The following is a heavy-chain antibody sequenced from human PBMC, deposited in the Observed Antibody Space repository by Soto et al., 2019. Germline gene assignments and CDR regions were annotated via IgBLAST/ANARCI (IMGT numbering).Heavy chain of an antibody. CDR1: GFTFSSYG. CDR2: ISYDGSNK. CDR3: AGVRSIWHGIFDY. V-gene: IGHV3-30*03. J-gene: IGHJ4*02. Sequence: GGSLRLSCAAPGFTFSSYGMHWVRQAPGKGLEWVAVISYDGSNKYYADSVKGRFTISRDNAKNSLYLQMNSLRAEDTAVYYFAGVRSIWHGIFDYWGQGTLVTVFS. D-gene: IGHD1-20*01.